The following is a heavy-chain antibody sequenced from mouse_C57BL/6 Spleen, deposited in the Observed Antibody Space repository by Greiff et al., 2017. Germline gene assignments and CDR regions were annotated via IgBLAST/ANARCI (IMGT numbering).Heavy chain of an antibody. CDR1: GFTFSSYA. J-gene: IGHJ3*01. D-gene: IGHD1-1*01. V-gene: IGHV5-9-1*02. CDR2: ISSGGDYI. Sequence: EVQRVESGEGLVKPGGSLKLSCAASGFTFSSYAMSWVRQTPEKRLEWVAYISSGGDYIYYADTVKGRFTISRDNARNTLYLQMSSLKSEDTAMYYCTRDGNYYGSSSAWFAYWGQGTLVTVSA. CDR3: TRDGNYYGSSSAWFAY.